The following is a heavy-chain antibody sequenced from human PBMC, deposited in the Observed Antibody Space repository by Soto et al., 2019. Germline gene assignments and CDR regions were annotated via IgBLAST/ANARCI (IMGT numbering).Heavy chain of an antibody. CDR2: IFSNDEK. D-gene: IGHD6-13*01. CDR3: ARIWSSSWPWRDVVVDY. J-gene: IGHJ4*02. V-gene: IGHV2-26*01. CDR1: GFSLSTSGVG. Sequence: SGPTLVNPTQTLTLTCTFSGFSLSTSGVGVGWIRQPPGKALEWLAHIFSNDEKSYSTSLKSRLTISKDTSKSQVVLTMTNMDPVDTATYYCARIWSSSWPWRDVVVDYWGQRTLVTGSS.